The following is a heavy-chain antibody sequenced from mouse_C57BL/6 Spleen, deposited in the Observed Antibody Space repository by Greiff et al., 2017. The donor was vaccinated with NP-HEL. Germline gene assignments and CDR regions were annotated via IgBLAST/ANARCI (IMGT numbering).Heavy chain of an antibody. V-gene: IGHV5-17*01. CDR1: GFTFSDYG. J-gene: IGHJ4*01. Sequence: VQLKESGGGLVKPGGSLKLSCAASGFTFSDYGMHWVRQAPEKGLEWVAYISSGSSTIYYADTVKGRFTISRDNAKNTLFLQMTSLRSEDTAMYYCARRDYGYAMDYWGQGTSVTVSS. CDR3: ARRDYGYAMDY. D-gene: IGHD1-1*01. CDR2: ISSGSSTI.